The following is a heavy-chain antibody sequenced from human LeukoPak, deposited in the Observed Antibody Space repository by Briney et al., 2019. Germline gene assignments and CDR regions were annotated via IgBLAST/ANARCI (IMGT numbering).Heavy chain of an antibody. J-gene: IGHJ6*02. CDR3: ARQYSSGWSSYYGLDV. V-gene: IGHV6-1*01. D-gene: IGHD6-19*01. CDR1: GDSVSSNSAA. Sequence: SSQTLSLTCAISGDSVSSNSAAWNWIRQSLSRGLEWLGRTYYRSKWYNDYAVSVKSRITINPDTSKNQFSLQLNSVTPEDTAVYYCARQYSSGWSSYYGLDVWGQGTTVTVSS. CDR2: TYYRSKWYN.